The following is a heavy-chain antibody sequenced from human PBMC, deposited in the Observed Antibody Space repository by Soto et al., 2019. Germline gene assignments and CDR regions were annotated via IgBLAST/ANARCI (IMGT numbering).Heavy chain of an antibody. J-gene: IGHJ3*02. CDR1: GGSFSGYY. Sequence: SETLSLTCAVYGGSFSGYYLSWIRQPPGKGLEWIGEINHSGSTNYNPSLKSRVTISVDTSKNQFSLKLSSVTAADTAVYYCARAQNYGDYWFAFDIWGQGTMVTVSS. CDR3: ARAQNYGDYWFAFDI. CDR2: INHSGST. V-gene: IGHV4-34*01. D-gene: IGHD4-17*01.